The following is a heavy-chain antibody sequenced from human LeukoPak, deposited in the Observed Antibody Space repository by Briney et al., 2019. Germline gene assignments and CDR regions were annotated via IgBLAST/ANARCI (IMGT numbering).Heavy chain of an antibody. CDR3: ARQGDSSGYYLLDY. CDR1: GFTVSSNY. D-gene: IGHD3-22*01. J-gene: IGHJ4*02. Sequence: GGSLRLSCAASGFTVSSNYMNWVRQAPGKGLEWVSVIYSGGSTYYAGSVKGRFTISRDNSKNTLYLQMNSLRAEDTAVYYCARQGDSSGYYLLDYWGQGTLVTVSS. CDR2: IYSGGST. V-gene: IGHV3-53*01.